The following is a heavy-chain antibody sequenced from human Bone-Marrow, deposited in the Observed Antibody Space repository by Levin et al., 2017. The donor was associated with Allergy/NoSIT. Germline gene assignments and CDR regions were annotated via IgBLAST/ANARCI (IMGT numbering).Heavy chain of an antibody. CDR3: AKGHSDSYYYFES. D-gene: IGHD5-18*01. Sequence: GGSLRLSCAASGFTFNNYAMAWVRQARGKGLEWVSSLGGDYRIFYADSVKGRFTISRDNSKNTLYLQMNNLRAEDTALYYCAKGHSDSYYYFESWGQGTLVTVSS. CDR2: LGGDYRI. J-gene: IGHJ4*02. CDR1: GFTFNNYA. V-gene: IGHV3-23*01.